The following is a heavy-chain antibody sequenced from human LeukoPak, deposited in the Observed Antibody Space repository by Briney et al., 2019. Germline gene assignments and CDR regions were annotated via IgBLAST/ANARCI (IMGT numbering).Heavy chain of an antibody. D-gene: IGHD3-9*01. CDR3: ATDNYGMLDY. Sequence: GGSVKVSCRASGYTFTDYYIHWVRRAPGQGLEWMGWVDPRTGVTRCTQKFQGRVTMTRDTSISTVYLDLNGLTLDDTAVYYCATDNYGMLDYWGQGTLVTVSS. V-gene: IGHV1-2*02. J-gene: IGHJ4*02. CDR2: VDPRTGVT. CDR1: GYTFTDYY.